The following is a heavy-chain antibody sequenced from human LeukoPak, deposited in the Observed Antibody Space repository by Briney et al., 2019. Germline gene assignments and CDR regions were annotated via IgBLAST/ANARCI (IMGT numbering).Heavy chain of an antibody. D-gene: IGHD3-10*01. CDR1: GFTFPNAW. J-gene: IGHJ4*02. Sequence: NPGGSLRLSCAASGFTFPNAWMSWVRQAPGKGLEWVGRIISKGDGETTDYGAPVKGRFIMSRDDSKATVYLQMNFLLTEDTAVYYCVTDLGLSMIRGVIVSWGQGTLVTVSS. V-gene: IGHV3-15*01. CDR3: VTDLGLSMIRGVIVS. CDR2: IISKGDGETT.